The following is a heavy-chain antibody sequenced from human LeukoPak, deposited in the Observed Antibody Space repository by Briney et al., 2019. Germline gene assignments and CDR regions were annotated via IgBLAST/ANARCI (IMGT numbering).Heavy chain of an antibody. CDR3: ARDLITIPP. CDR1: GFTFDDYA. CDR2: ISGSGGST. V-gene: IGHV3-23*01. Sequence: GGSLRLSCAASGFTFDDYAMHWVRHAPGKGLEWVSGISGSGGSTYYADSVKGRFTISRDNSKNTLYLQMNSLRAEDTAVYYCARDLITIPPWGQGTLVTVSS. J-gene: IGHJ5*02. D-gene: IGHD3-3*01.